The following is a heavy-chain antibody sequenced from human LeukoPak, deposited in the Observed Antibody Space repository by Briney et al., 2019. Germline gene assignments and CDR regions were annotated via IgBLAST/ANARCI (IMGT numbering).Heavy chain of an antibody. CDR2: IYYSGST. CDR1: GYSINSGGYY. D-gene: IGHD3-10*01. V-gene: IGHV4-31*03. Sequence: SETLSLTCTVSGYSINSGGYYWSWIRHHPGKGLEWIGYIYYSGSTYYNPSLESRVTISIDTSKNQFSLKLSSVTAADTAVYYCARGGSIRGGFDYWGQGSLVTVSA. J-gene: IGHJ4*02. CDR3: ARGGSIRGGFDY.